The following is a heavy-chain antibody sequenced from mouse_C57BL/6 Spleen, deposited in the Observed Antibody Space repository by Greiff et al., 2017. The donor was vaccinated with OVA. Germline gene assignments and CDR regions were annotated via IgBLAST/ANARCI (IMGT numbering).Heavy chain of an antibody. V-gene: IGHV2-9-1*01. CDR1: GFSLTSYA. J-gene: IGHJ2*01. D-gene: IGHD2-3*01. CDR3: ARNVWGDGYYFDY. Sequence: QVQLKESGPGLVAPSQSLSITCTVSGFSLTSYAISWVRQPPGTGLEWLGVIWTGGGTNYNSALKSRLSISKDNSKSQVFLKMNSRQTDDTARYDCARNVWGDGYYFDYWGQGTTRTVSS. CDR2: IWTGGGT.